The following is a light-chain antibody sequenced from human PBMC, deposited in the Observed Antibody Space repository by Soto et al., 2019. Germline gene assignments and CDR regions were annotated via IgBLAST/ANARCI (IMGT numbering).Light chain of an antibody. V-gene: IGKV3-20*01. J-gene: IGKJ1*01. CDR3: QQYGSSRT. CDR2: GAS. Sequence: EIVLRQSPGTLSLSPGERATLSCRASQSVSSSYLAWYQQKPGQAPRLLIYGASSRATGIPDRFSGSGSGTDFTLTISRLVPEDFAVYYCQQYGSSRTFGQGTKVEIK. CDR1: QSVSSSY.